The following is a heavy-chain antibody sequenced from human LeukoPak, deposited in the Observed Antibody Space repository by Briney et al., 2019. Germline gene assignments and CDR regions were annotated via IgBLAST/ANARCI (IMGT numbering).Heavy chain of an antibody. CDR2: IYYSGST. J-gene: IGHJ6*04. CDR3: ARVLLWFGESNARYYYYGMDV. V-gene: IGHV4-59*01. Sequence: SETLSLTCTVSGGPISSYYWSWIRQPPGKGLEWIGYIYYSGSTNYNPSLKSRVTISVDTSKNQFSLKLSSVTAADTAVYYCARVLLWFGESNARYYYYGMDVWGKGTTVTVSS. CDR1: GGPISSYY. D-gene: IGHD3-10*01.